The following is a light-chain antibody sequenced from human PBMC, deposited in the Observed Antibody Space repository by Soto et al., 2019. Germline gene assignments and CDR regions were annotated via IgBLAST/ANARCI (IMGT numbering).Light chain of an antibody. CDR2: EAS. Sequence: DIQMTQSPSTLSASVGDRVTITCRASHDISTYLAWYQHKPGKAPKLMIYEASTLQSGVPSRFSGSGSGTEFTLTISGLLPEDFATYHCQQLNTLPFTFGQGTRLEN. J-gene: IGKJ5*01. CDR1: HDISTY. CDR3: QQLNTLPFT. V-gene: IGKV1-9*01.